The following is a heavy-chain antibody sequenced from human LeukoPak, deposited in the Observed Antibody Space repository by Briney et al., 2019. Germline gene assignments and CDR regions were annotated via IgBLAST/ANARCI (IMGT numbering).Heavy chain of an antibody. V-gene: IGHV3-23*01. Sequence: GGSLRLSCAASGFTFSSYAMSWVRQAPGKGLEWVSAISGSGGSTYYADSVKGRFTISRDNPKNTLYLQMNSLRAEDTAVYYCAKWYSSSWYYYDYYGMDVWGQGTTVTVSS. J-gene: IGHJ6*02. CDR3: AKWYSSSWYYYDYYGMDV. D-gene: IGHD6-13*01. CDR1: GFTFSSYA. CDR2: ISGSGGST.